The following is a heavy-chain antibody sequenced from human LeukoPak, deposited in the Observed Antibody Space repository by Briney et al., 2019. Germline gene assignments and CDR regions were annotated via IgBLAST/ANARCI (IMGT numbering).Heavy chain of an antibody. CDR1: GFTFSSDW. CDR2: IKQDGSEK. CDR3: ARKGCSSTSCYRYYYYGMDV. Sequence: GSLRLSCAASGFTFSSDWMSWVRQAPGKGLEWVANIKQDGSEKYYVDSVKGRFTISRDNAKNSLYLQMNSLRAEDTAVYYCARKGCSSTSCYRYYYYGMDVWGKGTTVTVSS. D-gene: IGHD2-2*01. J-gene: IGHJ6*04. V-gene: IGHV3-7*01.